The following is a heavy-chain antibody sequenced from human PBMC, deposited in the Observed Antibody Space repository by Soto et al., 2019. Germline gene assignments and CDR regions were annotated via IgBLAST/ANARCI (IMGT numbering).Heavy chain of an antibody. V-gene: IGHV6-1*01. D-gene: IGHD2-2*01. Sequence: PSQTLSLTCAISGDSVSGNSASWNWIRQSPSRGLEWLGRTYYRSKWYNDYAVSVKSRITINPDTSKNQFSLQLNSVTPEDTAVYYCAKDLGIVVVPAPFDYWGQGTLVTVSS. CDR2: TYYRSKWYN. CDR1: GDSVSGNSAS. CDR3: AKDLGIVVVPAPFDY. J-gene: IGHJ4*02.